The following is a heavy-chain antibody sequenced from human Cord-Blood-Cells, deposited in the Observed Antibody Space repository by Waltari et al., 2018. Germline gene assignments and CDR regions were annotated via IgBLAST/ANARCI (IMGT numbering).Heavy chain of an antibody. CDR1: GYTFTSYA. Sequence: QVQLVQSGAEVKKPGASVKVSCKASGYTFTSYAMHWVRQAPGQRLEGMGWINAGNGNTKYSQKFQGRVTITRDTSASTAYMELSSLRSEDTAVYYCASGTDCTGGVCYTYYYYGMDVWGQGTTVTVSS. CDR2: INAGNGNT. CDR3: ASGTDCTGGVCYTYYYYGMDV. D-gene: IGHD2-8*02. V-gene: IGHV1-3*01. J-gene: IGHJ6*02.